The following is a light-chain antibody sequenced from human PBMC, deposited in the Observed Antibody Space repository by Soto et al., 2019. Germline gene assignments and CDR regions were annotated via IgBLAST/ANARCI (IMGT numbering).Light chain of an antibody. J-gene: IGKJ1*01. V-gene: IGKV1-5*01. Sequence: SPSTLSPSIAYRATITCRSSQSTSKWLAWYQHKPGKAPKLLMYDVSSLESGVQSRSSGSGSGTEFTLTISSLQSDDLATYYCQQYHSYRKFGQGTKVEFK. CDR2: DVS. CDR3: QQYHSYRK. CDR1: QSTSKW.